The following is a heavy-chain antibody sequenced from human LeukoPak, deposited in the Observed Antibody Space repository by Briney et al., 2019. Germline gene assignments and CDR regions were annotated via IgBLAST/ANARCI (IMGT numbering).Heavy chain of an antibody. D-gene: IGHD1-26*01. V-gene: IGHV3-30-3*01. Sequence: QPGRSLRLSCAVSGFAFNSYAMHWVRQAPGEGLEWEAFISHDGSAQSYADSVKGRFTISRDNSKSTLYLQMNSLRPEDTAVYYCARISGSYVFDYWGQGTLVTVSS. CDR2: ISHDGSAQ. CDR3: ARISGSYVFDY. J-gene: IGHJ4*02. CDR1: GFAFNSYA.